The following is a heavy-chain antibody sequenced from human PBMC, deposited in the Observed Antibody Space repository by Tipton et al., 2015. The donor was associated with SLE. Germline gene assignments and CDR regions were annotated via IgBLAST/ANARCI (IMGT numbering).Heavy chain of an antibody. D-gene: IGHD7-27*01. Sequence: TLSLTCTVSGGSISSSSYYWAWIRQPPGKGLEWIGRIYYSGSTYYNPSLESRVTISVDTSKNQFSLKLSSVTAADTAVFYCAHANWGTKFVCWGQGTLPTVSS. J-gene: IGHJ4*02. CDR3: AHANWGTKFVC. V-gene: IGHV4-39*07. CDR1: GGSISSSSYY. CDR2: IYYSGST.